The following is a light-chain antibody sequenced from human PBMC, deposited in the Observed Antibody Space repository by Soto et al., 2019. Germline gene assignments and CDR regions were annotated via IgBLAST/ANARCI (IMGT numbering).Light chain of an antibody. CDR1: SSDVGSYNY. Sequence: QSVLTQPASVSGSPGQSITISCTGTSSDVGSYNYVSWYQQHPGKAPKLMIYEVSNRPSGVSNRFSGSKSGNTASLTISGLQAEDEADCYCSSYASSSTWVFGGGTKLTVL. J-gene: IGLJ3*02. CDR3: SSYASSSTWV. V-gene: IGLV2-14*01. CDR2: EVS.